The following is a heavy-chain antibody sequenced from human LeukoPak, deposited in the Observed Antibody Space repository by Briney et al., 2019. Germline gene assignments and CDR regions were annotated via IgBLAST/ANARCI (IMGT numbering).Heavy chain of an antibody. CDR3: ARATPTQQRISPTHFDL. Sequence: GGSLRLSCAASGFTFSSYSMNWVRQAPGKGLEWVSSISSSSSYIYHADSVKGRFTISRDNAKNSLYLQMNSLRAEDTAVYYCARATPTQQRISPTHFDLWGRGTLVTVSS. J-gene: IGHJ2*01. D-gene: IGHD1/OR15-1a*01. V-gene: IGHV3-21*01. CDR1: GFTFSSYS. CDR2: ISSSSSYI.